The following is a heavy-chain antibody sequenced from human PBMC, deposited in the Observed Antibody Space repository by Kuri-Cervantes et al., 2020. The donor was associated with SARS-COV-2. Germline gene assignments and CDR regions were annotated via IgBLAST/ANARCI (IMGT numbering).Heavy chain of an antibody. CDR2: IYCSGST. J-gene: IGHJ5*02. CDR3: ARESYCGGRTCRLNTFDP. V-gene: IGHV4-39*02. D-gene: IGHD2-15*01. Sequence: SETLSLTCTVSGDSISSRNYYWGWIRQPPGKGLEWIASIYCSGSTYYNPSLKSRVTISVDTSKNQFSLRLSSVTAADTAVYYCARESYCGGRTCRLNTFDPWGQGTLVTVSS. CDR1: GDSISSRNYY.